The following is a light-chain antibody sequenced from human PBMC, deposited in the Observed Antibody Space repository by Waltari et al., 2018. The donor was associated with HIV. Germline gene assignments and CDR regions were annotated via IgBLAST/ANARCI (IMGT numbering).Light chain of an antibody. Sequence: QSVLSQPPSASGTPGQRVTISCSGSRYNIGNKPVNWFQQVPGTAPKRLMFSDNRRPSGVPDRFSGSRSGTSASLAISGLQSEDDADYYCAAWDDSLDAWVFGGGTKLTVL. CDR1: RYNIGNKP. CDR3: AAWDDSLDAWV. V-gene: IGLV1-44*01. CDR2: SDN. J-gene: IGLJ3*02.